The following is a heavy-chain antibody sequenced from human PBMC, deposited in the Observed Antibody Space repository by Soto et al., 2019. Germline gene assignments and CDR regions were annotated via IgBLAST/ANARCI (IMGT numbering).Heavy chain of an antibody. J-gene: IGHJ4*02. CDR3: ARGRGYSDGTDY. CDR2: MNPNSGST. V-gene: IGHV1-8*01. D-gene: IGHD2-15*01. Sequence: ASVKVSCKASGYTFTSLDINWVRQATGQGLEWMGWMNPNSGSTGSAQKFQGRVAMTRDTSINTAYMELSSLRSDDTAVYYCARGRGYSDGTDYWGQGTLVTVSS. CDR1: GYTFTSLD.